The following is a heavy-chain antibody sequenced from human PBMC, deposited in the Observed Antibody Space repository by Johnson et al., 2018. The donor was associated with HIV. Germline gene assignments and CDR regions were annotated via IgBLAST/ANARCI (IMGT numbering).Heavy chain of an antibody. D-gene: IGHD6-13*01. V-gene: IGHV3-30*19. CDR1: GFILSSYG. J-gene: IGHJ3*02. CDR3: ARDRGSSWANDAFDI. CDR2: ISYDGSNK. Sequence: VQLVESGGGVVQPGGSLRLSCVASGFILSSYGMYWVRQAPGKGLEWVAVISYDGSNKYYADSVKGRFTISRDNSKNTLYPQMNSLRAEEPEVYYCARDRGSSWANDAFDIWGQGTMVTVSS.